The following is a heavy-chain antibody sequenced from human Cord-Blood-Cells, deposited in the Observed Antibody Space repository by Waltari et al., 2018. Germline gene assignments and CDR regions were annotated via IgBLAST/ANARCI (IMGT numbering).Heavy chain of an antibody. CDR2: INHSGST. CDR3: ARAGADFWSGYYDY. V-gene: IGHV4-34*01. D-gene: IGHD3-3*01. J-gene: IGHJ4*02. CDR1: GGSFSGYY. Sequence: QVQLQQWGAGLLKPSETLSLTCAVYGGSFSGYYWSWIRQPPGKGLEWIGEINHSGSTNSTPSLKSRVTISVDTSKNQFSLKLSSVTAADTAVYYCARAGADFWSGYYDYWGQGTLVTVSS.